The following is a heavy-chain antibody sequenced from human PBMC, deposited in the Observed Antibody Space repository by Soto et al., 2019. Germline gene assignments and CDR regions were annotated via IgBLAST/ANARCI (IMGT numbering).Heavy chain of an antibody. V-gene: IGHV1-18*01. CDR2: ISTYNGNT. D-gene: IGHD6-6*01. CDR1: GYTFTSYG. J-gene: IGHJ4*02. CDR3: ATDRGSARLFDY. Sequence: QVQLVQSGGEVKKPGASVKVSCKASGYTFTSYGISWVRQAPGQGLEWMGWISTYNGNTNYVQKLQGRVTMTTDTSTSTAYMELRSLRSDDTAVFYCATDRGSARLFDYWGQGTLVTVSS.